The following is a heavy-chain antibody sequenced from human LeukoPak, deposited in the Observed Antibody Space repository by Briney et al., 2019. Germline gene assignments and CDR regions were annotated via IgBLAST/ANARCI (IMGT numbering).Heavy chain of an antibody. Sequence: SETLSLTCTVSGGSVSSGSYYWSWIRQPPGKGLEWIGYIYYSGSTNYNPSLKSRVTISIDTSKNQFSLKLSSVTAADTAVYYCASGPVPTIFGANIWGQGTMVTVSS. CDR2: IYYSGST. D-gene: IGHD3-3*01. J-gene: IGHJ3*02. CDR1: GGSVSSGSYY. CDR3: ASGPVPTIFGANI. V-gene: IGHV4-61*01.